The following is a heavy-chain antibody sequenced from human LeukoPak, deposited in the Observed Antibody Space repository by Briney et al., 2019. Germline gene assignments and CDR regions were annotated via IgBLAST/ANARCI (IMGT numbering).Heavy chain of an antibody. V-gene: IGHV1-18*01. Sequence: GASVKVSCKASGYTFTTYDVSWLRQAPGQGLEWMGRISAYNGNTNYAQKVQGRVTMTTDTSTSTAYMELRSLRSDDTAVYYCARGLYYYGSGSNIRRVPFDYWGQGTLVTVSS. CDR3: ARGLYYYGSGSNIRRVPFDY. CDR2: ISAYNGNT. CDR1: GYTFTTYD. D-gene: IGHD3-10*01. J-gene: IGHJ4*02.